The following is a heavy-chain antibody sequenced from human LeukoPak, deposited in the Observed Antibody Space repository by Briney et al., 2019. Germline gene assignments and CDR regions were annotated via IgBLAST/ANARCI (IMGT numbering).Heavy chain of an antibody. J-gene: IGHJ4*02. CDR1: GFTFSSYS. CDR3: ARADLTATPDN. D-gene: IGHD5-18*01. V-gene: IGHV3-21*01. CDR2: ISSSSSYI. Sequence: GGSLRLSCAASGFTFSSYSMNWVRQAPGKGLEWVSSISSSSSYIYYADSVKGRFTISRDNAKNSLYLQMNSLRAEDTAVYYCARADLTATPDNWGQGTLVTVSS.